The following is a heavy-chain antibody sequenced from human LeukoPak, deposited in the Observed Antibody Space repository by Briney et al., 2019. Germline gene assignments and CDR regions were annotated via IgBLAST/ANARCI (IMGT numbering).Heavy chain of an antibody. Sequence: SETLSLTCTVSGYSISSGYYWGWIRQPPGKGLEWIGSIYHSGSTYYNPSLKSRVTISVDTSKDQFSLKLSSVTAADTAVYYCAGGFYSNYFDYWGQGTLVTVSS. CDR1: GYSISSGYY. CDR3: AGGFYSNYFDY. D-gene: IGHD4-11*01. V-gene: IGHV4-38-2*02. CDR2: IYHSGST. J-gene: IGHJ4*02.